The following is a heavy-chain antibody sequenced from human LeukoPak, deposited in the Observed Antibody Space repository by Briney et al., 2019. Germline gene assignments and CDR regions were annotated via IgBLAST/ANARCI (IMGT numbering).Heavy chain of an antibody. J-gene: IGHJ3*02. V-gene: IGHV3-30*04. CDR1: GFTFSSYA. CDR2: ISYDGSNK. CDR3: AREARGWIDAFDI. D-gene: IGHD6-19*01. Sequence: PGGSLRLSCAASGFTFSSYAMHWVRQAPGKGLEWVAVISYDGSNKFYADSVKGRFTISRDNSKNTLYLQVNSLRAEDTAVYYCAREARGWIDAFDIWGQGTMVTVSS.